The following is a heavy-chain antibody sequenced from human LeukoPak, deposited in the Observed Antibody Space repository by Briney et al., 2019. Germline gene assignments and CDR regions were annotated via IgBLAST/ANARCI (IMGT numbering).Heavy chain of an antibody. CDR3: ARGGGYSYGYSRVFDY. J-gene: IGHJ4*02. V-gene: IGHV4-34*01. D-gene: IGHD5-18*01. Sequence: SETLSLTCAVYGGSFSGYYWSWIRQPPGKGLEWIGEINHSGSTNYNPSLKSRVTISVDTSKNQFSLKLSSVTAADTAVYYCARGGGYSYGYSRVFDYWGQGTLVTVS. CDR1: GGSFSGYY. CDR2: INHSGST.